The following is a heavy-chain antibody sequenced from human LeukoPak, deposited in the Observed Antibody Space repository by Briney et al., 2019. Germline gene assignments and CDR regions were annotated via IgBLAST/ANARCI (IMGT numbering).Heavy chain of an antibody. CDR1: GGTFSSYA. CDR2: IIPIFGTA. CDR3: ARDSREVLLWFGEFSP. Sequence: SVKVSCKASGGTFSSYAISWVRQAPGQGLEWMGGIIPIFGTANYAQKFQGRVTITADKSTSTAYMELSSLRSDDTAVYYCARDSREVLLWFGEFSPWGQGTLVTVSS. J-gene: IGHJ5*02. V-gene: IGHV1-69*06. D-gene: IGHD3-10*01.